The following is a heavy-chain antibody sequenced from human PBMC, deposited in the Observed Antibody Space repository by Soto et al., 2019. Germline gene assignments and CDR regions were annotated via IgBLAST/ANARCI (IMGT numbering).Heavy chain of an antibody. Sequence: EVQLVESGGGLVQPGGSLRLSCVASGFTFSSHWMNWVRQVPGKGLEWVANIKEVGTEINYVDSVKGRFAISRDNAKNSLYLQMNSLRVDDTAVYHCVRSSGWTGDYWGQGILVTVSS. V-gene: IGHV3-7*04. J-gene: IGHJ4*02. CDR3: VRSSGWTGDY. CDR2: IKEVGTEI. D-gene: IGHD3-10*01. CDR1: GFTFSSHW.